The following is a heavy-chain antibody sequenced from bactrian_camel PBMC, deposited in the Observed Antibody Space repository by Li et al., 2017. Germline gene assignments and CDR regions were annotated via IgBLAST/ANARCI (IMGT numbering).Heavy chain of an antibody. CDR2: INSGGGST. CDR3: TAALEIPGSTFAY. V-gene: IGHV3S1*01. J-gene: IGHJ6*01. CDR1: GYTASRAC. D-gene: IGHD1*01. Sequence: QVQLVESGGGSVQPGGSLRLSCAVSGYTASRACMAWFRQGPGKELEWVSAINSGGGSTYYGDYVKGRFTISRDNAKNTLYLQLNSLKTEDTAMYYCTAALEIPGSTFAYWDQGTQVTVS.